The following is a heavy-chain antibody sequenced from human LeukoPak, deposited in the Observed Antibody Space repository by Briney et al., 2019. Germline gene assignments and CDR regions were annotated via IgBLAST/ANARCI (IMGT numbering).Heavy chain of an antibody. CDR3: ARRYGDYYYYIDV. Sequence: SETLSLTCAVSGGSFSSYYWTWIRQPPGKGLEWIEEINHSETTHYNPSLKSRVTISVDTSKNQFSLKLSSVTAADTAVYYCARRYGDYYYYIDVWGKGTTVTVSS. V-gene: IGHV4-34*01. D-gene: IGHD4/OR15-4a*01. CDR2: INHSETT. CDR1: GGSFSSYY. J-gene: IGHJ6*03.